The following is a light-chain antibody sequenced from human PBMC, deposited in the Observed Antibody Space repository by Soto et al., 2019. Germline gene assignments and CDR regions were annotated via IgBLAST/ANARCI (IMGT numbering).Light chain of an antibody. Sequence: QSALTQPLSASGSPGQSVTISCTGTSSDVGAYKYVSWYQQYPGKAPKLMIYEVNKRRSGVPDRFSGSKSGNTASLTVSGLQAEDEADYYCTSYTGSNIWVFGGGTKLTVL. CDR1: SSDVGAYKY. V-gene: IGLV2-8*01. J-gene: IGLJ3*02. CDR3: TSYTGSNIWV. CDR2: EVN.